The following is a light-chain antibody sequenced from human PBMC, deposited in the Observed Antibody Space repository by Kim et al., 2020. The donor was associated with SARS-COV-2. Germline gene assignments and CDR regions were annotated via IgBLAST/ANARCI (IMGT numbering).Light chain of an antibody. CDR2: AAS. CDR3: LQTYGTPPT. J-gene: IGKJ1*01. Sequence: DIQMTQSPSSLSASVGDRVTIPCRASRTISNYLHWYQQQPGKAPRLLISAASHLHSGVPSRFSGSGSGTDFALTISSLQPEDFATYFCLQTYGTPPTFGQGTKVDIK. V-gene: IGKV1-39*01. CDR1: RTISNY.